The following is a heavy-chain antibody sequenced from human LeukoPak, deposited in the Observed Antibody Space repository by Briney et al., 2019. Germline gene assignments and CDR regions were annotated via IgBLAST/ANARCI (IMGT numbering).Heavy chain of an antibody. Sequence: GGSLRLSCAASGFTFSSYAMHWVRQAPGKGLEWVAVTSYDGSNKYYADSVKGRFTISRDNSKNTLYLQMNSLRAEDTAVYYCARDGPGDSSSFYYYYYYMDVWGKGATVTVSS. D-gene: IGHD6-6*01. CDR2: TSYDGSNK. CDR3: ARDGPGDSSSFYYYYYYMDV. J-gene: IGHJ6*03. V-gene: IGHV3-30*01. CDR1: GFTFSSYA.